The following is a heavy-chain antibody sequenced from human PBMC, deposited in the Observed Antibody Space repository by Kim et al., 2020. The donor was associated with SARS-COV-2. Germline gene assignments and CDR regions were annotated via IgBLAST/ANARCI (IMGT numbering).Heavy chain of an antibody. D-gene: IGHD6-13*01. V-gene: IGHV7-4-1*02. J-gene: IGHJ6*02. CDR1: GYTFTSYA. CDR3: ARDGGIRQQLVPIYYYYGMDV. Sequence: ASVKVSCKASGYTFTSYAMNWVRQAPGQGLEWMGWINTNTGNPTYAQGFTGRFVFSLDTSVSTAYLQISSLKAEDTAVYYCARDGGIRQQLVPIYYYYGMDVWGQGTTVTVSS. CDR2: INTNTGNP.